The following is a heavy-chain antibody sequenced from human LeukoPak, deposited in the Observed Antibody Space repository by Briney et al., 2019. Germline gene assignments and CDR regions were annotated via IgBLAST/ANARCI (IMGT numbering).Heavy chain of an antibody. J-gene: IGHJ3*02. CDR2: VGTDGSST. Sequence: GVSLRLSCAASGFTFSNYWMDWVRQVPGKGPVWVSRVGTDGSSTAYADYVKGRFTISRDNAKNTLYLQMNSLRVEDTAVYYCARDKYGGNSNAFDIWGQGTLVTVSS. CDR1: GFTFSNYW. D-gene: IGHD4-23*01. V-gene: IGHV3-74*01. CDR3: ARDKYGGNSNAFDI.